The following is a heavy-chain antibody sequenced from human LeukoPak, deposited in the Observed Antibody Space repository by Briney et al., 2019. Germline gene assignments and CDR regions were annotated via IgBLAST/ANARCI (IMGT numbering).Heavy chain of an antibody. CDR1: GFTFSDYW. V-gene: IGHV3-7*05. CDR3: AKASSSWPYYFNH. J-gene: IGHJ4*02. D-gene: IGHD6-13*01. Sequence: TGGSLRLSCTGSGFTFSDYWMTWARQAPGKGLEWVANLRPDGSDKYYVDSVKGRFTISRDNAKKLVYLQMNSLRAEDTAVYYCAKASSSWPYYFNHWGQGTLVTVSS. CDR2: LRPDGSDK.